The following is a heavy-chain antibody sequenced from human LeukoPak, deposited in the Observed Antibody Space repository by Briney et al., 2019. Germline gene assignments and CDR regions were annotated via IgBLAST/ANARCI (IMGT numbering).Heavy chain of an antibody. CDR1: GGSFSGYY. CDR2: INHSGST. J-gene: IGHJ4*02. CDR3: ARGLNSGYDSMPYYFDY. V-gene: IGHV4-34*01. Sequence: SEILSLTCAVYGGSFSGYYWSWIRQPPGKGLEWIGEINHSGSTNYNPSLKSRVTISVDTSKNQFSLKLSSVTAADTAVYYCARGLNSGYDSMPYYFDYWGQGTLVTVSS. D-gene: IGHD5-12*01.